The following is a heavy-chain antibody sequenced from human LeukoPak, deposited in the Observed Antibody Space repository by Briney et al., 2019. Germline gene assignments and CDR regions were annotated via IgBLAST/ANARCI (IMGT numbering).Heavy chain of an antibody. CDR2: ISYDGSNK. V-gene: IGHV3-30-3*01. J-gene: IGHJ4*02. Sequence: GRSLRLSCAASGFTFSSYAMHWVRRAPGKGLEWVAVISYDGSNKYYADSVKGRFTISRDNSKNTLYLQMNSLRAEDMAVYYCARVGVDSGSYYFDYWGQGTLVTVSS. D-gene: IGHD1-26*01. CDR3: ARVGVDSGSYYFDY. CDR1: GFTFSSYA.